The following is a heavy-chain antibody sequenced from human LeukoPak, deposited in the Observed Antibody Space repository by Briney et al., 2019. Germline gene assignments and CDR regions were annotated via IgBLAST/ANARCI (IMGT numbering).Heavy chain of an antibody. CDR1: GFSFNNYA. Sequence: GGSLRLSCVASGFSFNNYAMNWVRQAPGKGLEWVSLIIGSSGTTFYADSVKGRFTISRDKSKSTLYLQMNSLRAEDTAVYYCAKGAYDYIEIAYFDYWGLGTLVTVSS. V-gene: IGHV3-23*01. D-gene: IGHD5-12*01. J-gene: IGHJ4*02. CDR2: IIGSSGTT. CDR3: AKGAYDYIEIAYFDY.